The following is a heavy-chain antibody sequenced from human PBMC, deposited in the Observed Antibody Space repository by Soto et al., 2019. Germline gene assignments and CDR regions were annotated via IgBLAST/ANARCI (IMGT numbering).Heavy chain of an antibody. CDR2: INESGST. CDR1: GQSFSGHS. Sequence: QVQLQQWGAGLVKPSETLSLSWAVYGQSFSGHSWAWIRQPPGKGLEWIGEINESGSTYYNPSLKSRVTISTDTSKNQFSLKLSSVSAADTAAYFCARGSGIVALPGELEDVKYDYWGQGTLVNVSS. CDR3: ARGSGIVALPGELEDVKYDY. J-gene: IGHJ4*02. D-gene: IGHD1-1*01. V-gene: IGHV4-34*01.